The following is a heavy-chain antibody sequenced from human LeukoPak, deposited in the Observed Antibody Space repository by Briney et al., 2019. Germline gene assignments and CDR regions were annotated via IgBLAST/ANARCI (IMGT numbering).Heavy chain of an antibody. D-gene: IGHD2-15*01. CDR2: IYYSGST. CDR3: ARHGYCSGGSCHPSGYYYYGMDV. J-gene: IGHJ6*02. CDR1: GGSFSGYY. Sequence: SETLSLTCAVYGGSFSGYYWSWIRQPPGKGLEWIGYIYYSGSTNYNPSLKSRVTISVDTSKNQFSLKLSSVTAADTAVYYCARHGYCSGGSCHPSGYYYYGMDVWGQGTTVTVSS. V-gene: IGHV4-59*08.